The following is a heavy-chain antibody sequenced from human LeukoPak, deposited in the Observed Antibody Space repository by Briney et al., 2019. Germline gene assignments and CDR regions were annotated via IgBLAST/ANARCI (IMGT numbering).Heavy chain of an antibody. J-gene: IGHJ4*02. Sequence: TSETLSLTCTVFGGSISSYYWSWIRQPPGKGLEWIGYIYYSGSTNYNPSLKSRVTISVDTSKNQFSLKLSSVTAADTAVYYCARAPRSYSYGYLDYWGQGTLVTVSS. CDR1: GGSISSYY. CDR3: ARAPRSYSYGYLDY. V-gene: IGHV4-59*01. CDR2: IYYSGST. D-gene: IGHD5-18*01.